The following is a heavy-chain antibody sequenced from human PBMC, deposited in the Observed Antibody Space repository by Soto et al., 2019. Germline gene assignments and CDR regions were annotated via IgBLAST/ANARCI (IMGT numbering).Heavy chain of an antibody. CDR3: ARQTDDSYTFNAFDI. J-gene: IGHJ3*02. V-gene: IGHV4-4*02. CDR2: IYHSGTT. D-gene: IGHD3-16*01. CDR1: GGSISSSNW. Sequence: PSETLSLTCAVSGGSISSSNWWNWVRQPPGKGLEWIGQIYHSGTTNYSPSLKSRVTISVDTSKNQFSLKLSSVTAADTAVYYCARQTDDSYTFNAFDIWGQGTMVTVSS.